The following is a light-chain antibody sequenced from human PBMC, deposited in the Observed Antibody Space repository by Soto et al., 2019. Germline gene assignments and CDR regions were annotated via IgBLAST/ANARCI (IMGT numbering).Light chain of an antibody. CDR3: QQYANSIT. Sequence: EIVLTQSPDTLSLSPGETATLSCKASQSVNSNYLAWYQQKPGQAPSLLIYGTSNRATGIPDRFSGSGSGTDFPLTISRLEPEDFAVFYCQQYANSITFGQGTRLKI. CDR2: GTS. CDR1: QSVNSNY. J-gene: IGKJ5*01. V-gene: IGKV3-20*01.